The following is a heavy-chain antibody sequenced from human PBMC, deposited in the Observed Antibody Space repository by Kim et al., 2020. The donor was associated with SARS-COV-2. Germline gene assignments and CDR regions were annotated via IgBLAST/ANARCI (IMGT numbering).Heavy chain of an antibody. CDR3: AAGEGATHPILYGMDV. CDR1: GFTFTSSA. J-gene: IGHJ6*02. V-gene: IGHV1-58*01. Sequence: SVKVSCKASGFTFTSSAVQWVRQARGQRLEWIGWIVVGSGNTNYAQKFQERVTITRDMSTSTAYMELSSLRSEDTAVYYCAAGEGATHPILYGMDVWGQGTTVTVSS. CDR2: IVVGSGNT. D-gene: IGHD1-26*01.